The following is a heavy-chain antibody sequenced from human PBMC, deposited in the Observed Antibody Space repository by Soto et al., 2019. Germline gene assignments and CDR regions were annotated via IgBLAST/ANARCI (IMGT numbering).Heavy chain of an antibody. CDR2: ISAYNGNR. D-gene: IGHD5-12*01. J-gene: IGHJ3*02. V-gene: IGHV1-18*01. CDR3: ARGRIVASIHDAFEI. CDR1: GYPFTSYG. Sequence: GALVKVSCKASGYPFTSYGISWVRQAPGQRLEWVAWISAYNGNRDTAQKFQGRVTMTLDTSTDTAHMELGDLTSADTGVYYCARGRIVASIHDAFEIWGQGTKVTVSS.